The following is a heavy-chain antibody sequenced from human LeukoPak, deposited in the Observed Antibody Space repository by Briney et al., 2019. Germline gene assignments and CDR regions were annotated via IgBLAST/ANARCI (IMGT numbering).Heavy chain of an antibody. CDR1: GFTFSSYG. D-gene: IGHD3-3*01. Sequence: PGGSLRLSCAASGFTFSSYGMHWVRQAPGRGLEWVVVIWYDGSNTYYADSVKGRFAISRDNSKNTLYLQMNSLRAEDTAVYYCARGFFQYFDYWGQGTLVTVSS. CDR3: ARGFFQYFDY. V-gene: IGHV3-33*01. CDR2: IWYDGSNT. J-gene: IGHJ4*02.